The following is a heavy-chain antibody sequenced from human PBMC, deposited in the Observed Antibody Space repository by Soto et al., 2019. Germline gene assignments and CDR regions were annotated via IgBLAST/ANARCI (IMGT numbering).Heavy chain of an antibody. CDR2: ISGSSGRT. V-gene: IGHV3-23*01. Sequence: EVQLLESGGGLVQPGGSLRLSCAVSGFTFHNYAMTWVRQAPGKGLEWVSSISGSSGRTDYADSVKGRFTISRDNSENTVFLNMNSLRVDDTAVYYCVKDTQWLARGNFDFWGQGTLVTVSS. CDR3: VKDTQWLARGNFDF. J-gene: IGHJ4*02. CDR1: GFTFHNYA. D-gene: IGHD6-19*01.